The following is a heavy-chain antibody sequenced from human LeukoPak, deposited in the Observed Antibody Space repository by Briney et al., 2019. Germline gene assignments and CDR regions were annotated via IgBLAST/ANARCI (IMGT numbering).Heavy chain of an antibody. V-gene: IGHV3-66*01. CDR1: GFTVSSNY. CDR2: IYSGGST. D-gene: IGHD5-12*01. J-gene: IGHJ6*03. Sequence: PGGSLRLSCAASGFTVSSNYMSWVRQAPGKGLEWVSVIYSGGSTYYADSVKGRFTISRDNSKNTLYLQMNSLRAEDTAVYYCASGVATTDVDNYYYYYMDVWGKGTTVTISS. CDR3: ASGVATTDVDNYYYYYMDV.